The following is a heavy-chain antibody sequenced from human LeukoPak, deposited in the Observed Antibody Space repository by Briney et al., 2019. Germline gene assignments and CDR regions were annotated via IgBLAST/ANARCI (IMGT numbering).Heavy chain of an antibody. D-gene: IGHD2-15*01. V-gene: IGHV3-30*02. CDR1: GFTFSSYG. CDR3: AKDVGYTRSDVIVANWFDP. J-gene: IGHJ5*02. Sequence: GGSLRLSCAASGFTFSSYGMHWVRQAPGKGLEWVAFIRYDGSNKYYTDSVKGRFTISRDNSKNTLYLQMNSLRAEDTAVYYCAKDVGYTRSDVIVANWFDPWGQGTLVTVSS. CDR2: IRYDGSNK.